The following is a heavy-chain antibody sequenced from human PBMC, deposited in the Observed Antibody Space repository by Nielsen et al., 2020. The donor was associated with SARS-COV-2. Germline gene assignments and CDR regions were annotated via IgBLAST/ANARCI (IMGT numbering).Heavy chain of an antibody. CDR2: IYSDGST. J-gene: IGHJ4*02. V-gene: IGHV3-53*01. CDR3: AKAFRSSDWVRAATDF. D-gene: IGHD6-25*01. Sequence: GGSLRLSCAAPGFTVSRYNMNWVRQAPGKGLEWVSIIYSDGSTYYADSVEGRFTISRDNSKNTLYLQMNSLRAEDTAVYYCAKAFRSSDWVRAATDFWGQGTLVTVSS. CDR1: GFTVSRYN.